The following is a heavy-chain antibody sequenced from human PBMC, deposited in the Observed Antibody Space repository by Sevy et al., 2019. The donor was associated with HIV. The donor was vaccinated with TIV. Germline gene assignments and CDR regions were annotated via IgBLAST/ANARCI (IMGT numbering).Heavy chain of an antibody. J-gene: IGHJ4*02. CDR2: ISAYNGNT. D-gene: IGHD3-9*01. V-gene: IGHV1-18*01. Sequence: ASVKVSCKASGYTFTSYGISWVRQAPGQGLEWMGWISAYNGNTNYAQKLQGRVTMTTDTSTSTAYMELRSLRSDDTAVYYCVRDEYYDILTGYYGYWGPGTLVTVSS. CDR3: VRDEYYDILTGYYGY. CDR1: GYTFTSYG.